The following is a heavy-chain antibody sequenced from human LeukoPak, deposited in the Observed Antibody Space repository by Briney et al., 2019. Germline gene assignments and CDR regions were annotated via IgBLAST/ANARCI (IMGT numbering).Heavy chain of an antibody. CDR3: AARHYYDSSGYY. CDR1: GGSISSGGYY. Sequence: SQTLSLTCIVSGGSISSGGYYWSWIRQPPGKGLEWIGYIYHSGSTYYNPSLKSRVTISVDRSKNQFSLKLSSVTAADTAVYYCAARHYYDSSGYYWGQGTLVTVSS. J-gene: IGHJ4*02. V-gene: IGHV4-30-2*01. D-gene: IGHD3-22*01. CDR2: IYHSGST.